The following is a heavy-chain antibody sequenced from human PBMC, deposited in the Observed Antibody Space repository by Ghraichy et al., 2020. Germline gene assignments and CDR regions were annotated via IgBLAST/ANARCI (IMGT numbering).Heavy chain of an antibody. V-gene: IGHV4-34*01. Sequence: SETLTLTCAVYGGSFSGYYWSWIRQPPGKGLEWIGEINHSGSTNYNPSLKSRVTISVDTSKNQFSLKLSSVTAADTAVYYCASTRSPKLQHRRSDPNYWGQGTLVTVSS. CDR3: ASTRSPKLQHRRSDPNY. CDR2: INHSGST. D-gene: IGHD5-24*01. J-gene: IGHJ4*02. CDR1: GGSFSGYY.